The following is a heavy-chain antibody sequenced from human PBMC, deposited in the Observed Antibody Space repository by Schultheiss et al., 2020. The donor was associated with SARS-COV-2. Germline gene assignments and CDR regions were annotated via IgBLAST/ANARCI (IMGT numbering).Heavy chain of an antibody. CDR2: IRSKANSYAT. J-gene: IGHJ4*02. Sequence: GGSLRLSCAASGFTFSGSAMHWVRQASGKGLEWVGRIRSKANSYATAYSASVKGRFTISRDNAKNTLYLQMNSLRAEDTAVYYCASETYGDYMNDWGQGTLVTVSS. V-gene: IGHV3-73*01. CDR1: GFTFSGSA. D-gene: IGHD4-17*01. CDR3: ASETYGDYMND.